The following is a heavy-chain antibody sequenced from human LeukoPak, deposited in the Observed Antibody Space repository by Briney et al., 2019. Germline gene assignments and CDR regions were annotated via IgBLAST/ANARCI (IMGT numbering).Heavy chain of an antibody. D-gene: IGHD1-20*01. J-gene: IGHJ4*02. CDR1: GGSFSGYC. CDR2: INHSGST. Sequence: SETLSLTCAVYGGSFSGYCWSWIRQPPGRGLEGIGEINHSGSTNYNPSLKSRVTISVDTSKNQFSLKLSSVTAADTAVYYCARRITGKAPFGYWGQGTLVTVSS. V-gene: IGHV4-34*01. CDR3: ARRITGKAPFGY.